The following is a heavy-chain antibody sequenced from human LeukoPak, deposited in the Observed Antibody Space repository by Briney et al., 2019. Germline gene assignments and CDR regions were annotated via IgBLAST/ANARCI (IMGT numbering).Heavy chain of an antibody. V-gene: IGHV4-34*01. CDR2: INHSGST. CDR1: GGSFSGYY. Sequence: PSETLSLTCAVYGGSFSGYYWSWIRQPPGKGLEWIGEINHSGSTNYNPSLKSRVTISVDTSKNQFSLKLSSVTAADTAVYYCARDRNNDFWSGYRQAFDIWGQGTMVTVSS. J-gene: IGHJ3*02. D-gene: IGHD3-3*01. CDR3: ARDRNNDFWSGYRQAFDI.